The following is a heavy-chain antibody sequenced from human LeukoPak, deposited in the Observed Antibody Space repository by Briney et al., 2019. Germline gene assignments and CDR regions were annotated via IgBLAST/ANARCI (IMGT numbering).Heavy chain of an antibody. CDR1: GFTFSSYS. D-gene: IGHD1-26*01. CDR2: ISSGSDHI. J-gene: IGHJ4*02. CDR3: AGRSFES. Sequence: MTGGSLRLSCAASGFTFSSYSMNWVRQAPGKGLEWVSSISSGSDHIYYADSVKGRFTISRDNAKRSLYLQMNGLRAEDTGVYYCAGRSFESWGQGTLVTVSS. V-gene: IGHV3-21*01.